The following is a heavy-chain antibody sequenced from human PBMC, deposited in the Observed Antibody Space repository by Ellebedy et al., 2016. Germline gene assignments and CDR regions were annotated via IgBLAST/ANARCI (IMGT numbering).Heavy chain of an antibody. V-gene: IGHV1-69*13. CDR3: ARTVVVTAIQYYYYGMDV. CDR2: IIPIFGTA. D-gene: IGHD2-21*02. CDR1: GGTFSSYA. J-gene: IGHJ6*02. Sequence: SVKVSCXASGGTFSSYAISWVRQAPGQGLEWMGGIIPIFGTANYAQKFQGRVTITADESTSTAYMELSSLRSEDTAVYYCARTVVVTAIQYYYYGMDVWGQGTTVTVSS.